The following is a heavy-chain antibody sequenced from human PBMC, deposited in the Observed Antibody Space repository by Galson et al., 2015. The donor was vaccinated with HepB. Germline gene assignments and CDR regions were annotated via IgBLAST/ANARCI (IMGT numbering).Heavy chain of an antibody. J-gene: IGHJ4*02. Sequence: SLTCTVSGGSISSYYWSWIRQPPGKGLEWIGYIYYSGSTNYNPSLKSRVTISVDTSKNQFSLKLSSVTAADTAVYYCARGYSSGHSNYWGQGTLVTVSS. D-gene: IGHD6-19*01. CDR3: ARGYSSGHSNY. CDR2: IYYSGST. V-gene: IGHV4-59*01. CDR1: GGSISSYY.